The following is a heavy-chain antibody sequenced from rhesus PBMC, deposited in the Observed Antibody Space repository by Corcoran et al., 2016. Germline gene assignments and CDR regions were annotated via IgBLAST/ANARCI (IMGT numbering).Heavy chain of an antibody. J-gene: IGHJ5-1*01. V-gene: IGHV4-165*01. CDR2: IGGSTGST. D-gene: IGHD1-44*01. CDR1: GGSTNRYY. CDR3: ARRGTRFDV. Sequence: QVQLQESGPELVKPSATLSLTCAVPGGSTNRYYWRWIRQHPGQGLEWIGFIGGSTGSTNYNPSLKSRVTISTDTSKNHFSLKLNSVTAADTAVYYCARRGTRFDVWGPGVLVTVSS.